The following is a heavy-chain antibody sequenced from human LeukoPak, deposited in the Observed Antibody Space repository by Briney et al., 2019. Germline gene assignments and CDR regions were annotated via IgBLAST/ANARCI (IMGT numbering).Heavy chain of an antibody. Sequence: SETLSLTCTVSGGSISSYYWSWIRQPPGKGLEWIGYIYYSGSTNYNPSLKSRVTISVDTSKNQFSLKLSSVTAADTAVYYCARAYQVYYYGMDVWGQGTMVTVSS. CDR2: IYYSGST. J-gene: IGHJ6*02. CDR3: ARAYQVYYYGMDV. CDR1: GGSISSYY. V-gene: IGHV4-59*08.